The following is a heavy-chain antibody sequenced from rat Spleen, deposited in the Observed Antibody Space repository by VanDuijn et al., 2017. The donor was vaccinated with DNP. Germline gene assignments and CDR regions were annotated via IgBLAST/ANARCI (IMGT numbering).Heavy chain of an antibody. CDR1: GYSITSNY. D-gene: IGHD4-2*01. CDR2: ISYSGST. V-gene: IGHV3-1*01. CDR3: ATGGAGIWFAY. J-gene: IGHJ3*01. Sequence: EVRLQESGPGLVQPSQSLSLTCSVTGYSITSNYWGWIRKFPGNKLEYIGHISYSGSTNYNPSLKSRLSITRDTSKNHFLQLNSVTTEDTATYYCATGGAGIWFAYWGQGTLVTVSS.